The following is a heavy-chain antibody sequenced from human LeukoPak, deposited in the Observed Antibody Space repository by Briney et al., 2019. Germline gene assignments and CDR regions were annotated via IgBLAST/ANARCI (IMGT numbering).Heavy chain of an antibody. V-gene: IGHV3-7*01. D-gene: IGHD3-16*01. Sequence: GGSLRLSCAASGFTFSSYWMSWVRQAPGKGLEWVANIKQDGSEKYYVDSVKGRFTISRDNAKNSLYLQMNSLRAEDTAVYCCARDWITGAFDIWGQGTMVTVSS. CDR2: IKQDGSEK. CDR3: ARDWITGAFDI. CDR1: GFTFSSYW. J-gene: IGHJ3*02.